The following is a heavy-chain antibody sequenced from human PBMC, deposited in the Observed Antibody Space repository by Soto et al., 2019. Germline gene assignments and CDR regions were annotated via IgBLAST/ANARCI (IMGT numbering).Heavy chain of an antibody. V-gene: IGHV4-34*01. D-gene: IGHD5-12*01. J-gene: IGHJ4*02. CDR2: INHSGST. CDR3: ARGQRRGRTSVDIVATNPGKFDY. Sequence: SETLSLTCTVSGGSFSGYYWSWIRQPPGKGLEWIGEINHSGSTNYNPSLKSRVTISVDTSKNQFSLKLSSVTAADTAVYYCARGQRRGRTSVDIVATNPGKFDYWGQGTLVTVSS. CDR1: GGSFSGYY.